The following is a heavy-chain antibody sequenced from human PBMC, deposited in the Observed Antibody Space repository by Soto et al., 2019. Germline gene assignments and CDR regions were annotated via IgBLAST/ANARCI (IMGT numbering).Heavy chain of an antibody. V-gene: IGHV4-34*01. Sequence: QVQLQQWGAGLLKPSETLSLTCAVYGGSFSGYYWSWIRQPPGKGLEWIGEINHSGSTNYNPSLKSRVTIAVDTSKNQFSLKLSSVTAADTAVYYCARASIAAAGGEWFDPWCQGTLVTVSS. D-gene: IGHD6-13*01. CDR2: INHSGST. J-gene: IGHJ5*02. CDR1: GGSFSGYY. CDR3: ARASIAAAGGEWFDP.